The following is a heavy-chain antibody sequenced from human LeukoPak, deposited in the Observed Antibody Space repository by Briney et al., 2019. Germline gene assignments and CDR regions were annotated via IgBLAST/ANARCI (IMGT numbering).Heavy chain of an antibody. CDR2: INPSGGST. J-gene: IGHJ5*02. V-gene: IGHV1-46*01. Sequence: ASVKVSCKASGGTFCSYAISWMRQAPGQGLEWMGIINPSGGSTSYAQKFQGRVTMTRDTSTSTVYMELSSLRSEDTAVYYCARGGSNNWFDPWGQGTLVTVSS. CDR3: ARGGSNNWFDP. CDR1: GGTFCSYA. D-gene: IGHD3-16*01.